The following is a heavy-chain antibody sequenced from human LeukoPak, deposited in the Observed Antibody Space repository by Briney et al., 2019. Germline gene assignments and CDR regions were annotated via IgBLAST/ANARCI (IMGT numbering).Heavy chain of an antibody. CDR2: IYYSGST. CDR1: GGSISSGGYY. CDR3: ARSYGSGSYYNPNWFDP. J-gene: IGHJ5*02. D-gene: IGHD3-10*01. V-gene: IGHV4-31*03. Sequence: SETLSLTCTVSGGSISSGGYYWSWTRQHPGKGLEWIGYIYYSGSTYYNPSLKSRVTISVDTSKNQFSLKLSSVTAADTAVYYCARSYGSGSYYNPNWFDPWGQGTLVTVSS.